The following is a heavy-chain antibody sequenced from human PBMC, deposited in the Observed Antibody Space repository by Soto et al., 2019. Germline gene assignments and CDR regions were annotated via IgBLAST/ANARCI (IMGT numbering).Heavy chain of an antibody. J-gene: IGHJ6*02. CDR1: GYTFTRSG. V-gene: IGHV1-18*01. CDR3: AREVVAPSYYSGMDI. CDR2: ISSYNGDT. Sequence: QVQLVQSGAEVKKPGASVKVSCKASGYTFTRSGISWARQAPGQGPEWMGWISSYNGDTNYAQTFQGRATMTTDTSTSTAYMELRSLRSADTAVYYCAREVVAPSYYSGMDIWGQGTPVTVSS. D-gene: IGHD5-12*01.